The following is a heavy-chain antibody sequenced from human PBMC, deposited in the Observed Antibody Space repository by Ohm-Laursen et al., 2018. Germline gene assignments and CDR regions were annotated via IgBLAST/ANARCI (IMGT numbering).Heavy chain of an antibody. J-gene: IGHJ4*02. D-gene: IGHD2-15*01. CDR1: GFTFSDYY. CDR2: ISGSGGNI. V-gene: IGHV3-11*04. Sequence: SLRLSCAASGFTFSDYYLSWIRQAPGKGLEWVTYISGSGGNICYADSVKGRFTISRDNAKDSLDLQMTSLRVEDTALYYCASAHQYCSATTCNGGSDFWGQGTLVTVSS. CDR3: ASAHQYCSATTCNGGSDF.